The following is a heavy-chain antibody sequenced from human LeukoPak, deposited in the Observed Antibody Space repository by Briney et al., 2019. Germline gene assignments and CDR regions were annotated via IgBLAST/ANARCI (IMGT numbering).Heavy chain of an antibody. J-gene: IGHJ4*02. CDR3: ARDVYYYDSSGGFDY. Sequence: ASVKVSCKASGGTFSSYAISWVRQAPGQGLEWMGIINPSGGSTSYAQKFQGRVTMTRDMSTSTVYMELSSLRSEDTAVYYCARDVYYYDSSGGFDYWGQGTLVTVSS. V-gene: IGHV1-46*01. CDR1: GGTFSSYA. CDR2: INPSGGST. D-gene: IGHD3-22*01.